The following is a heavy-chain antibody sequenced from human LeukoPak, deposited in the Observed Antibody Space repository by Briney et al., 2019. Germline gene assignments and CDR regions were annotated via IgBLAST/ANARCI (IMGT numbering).Heavy chain of an antibody. J-gene: IGHJ3*02. CDR1: GGSISSYY. CDR3: ARDCYYYDSSGYLLGDSAFDI. Sequence: PSETLSLTCTVSGGSISSYYWSWIRQPPGKGLEWIGYIYYSGSTNYNPSLKSRVTMSVDTSKNQFSLKLSSVTAADTAVYYCARDCYYYDSSGYLLGDSAFDIWGQGTMVTVSS. V-gene: IGHV4-59*12. CDR2: IYYSGST. D-gene: IGHD3-22*01.